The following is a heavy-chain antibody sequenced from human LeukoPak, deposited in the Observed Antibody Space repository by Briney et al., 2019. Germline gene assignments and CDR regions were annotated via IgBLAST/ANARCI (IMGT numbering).Heavy chain of an antibody. V-gene: IGHV3-73*01. CDR1: GFTFSGSA. CDR2: IRSKANSYAT. CDR3: TSQGYCSGGSCYSGRY. D-gene: IGHD2-15*01. Sequence: GGSLKLSCAASGFTFSGSAMHWVRQASGKGLEWVGRIRSKANSYATAYAASVKGRFTISRDDSKNTAYLQMNSLKTEDTAVYYCTSQGYCSGGSCYSGRYWGQGTLVTVSS. J-gene: IGHJ4*02.